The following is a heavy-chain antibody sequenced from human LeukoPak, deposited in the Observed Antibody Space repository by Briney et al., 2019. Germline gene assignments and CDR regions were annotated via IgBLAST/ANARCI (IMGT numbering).Heavy chain of an antibody. D-gene: IGHD5-24*01. V-gene: IGHV4-39*07. CDR2: IYYSGST. J-gene: IGHJ2*01. CDR1: GGSISSGSYY. Sequence: SETLSLTCTVSGGSISSGSYYWSWIRQPAGKGLEWIGSIYYSGSTYYNPSLKSRVTISVDTSKNQFSLKLSSVTAADTAVYYCARSDGYNYYWYFDLWGRGTLVTVSS. CDR3: ARSDGYNYYWYFDL.